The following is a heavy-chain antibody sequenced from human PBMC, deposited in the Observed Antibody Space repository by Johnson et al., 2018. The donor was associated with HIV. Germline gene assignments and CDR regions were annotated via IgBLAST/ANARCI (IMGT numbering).Heavy chain of an antibody. Sequence: VQLVESGGGLIQPGGSLRLSCEASGLIFSRSWMHWVRQAPGKGLVWVSRSNSDGSITNYADSVKGRFTISRDKAKNTLHLQMNSLRAEDTAVYYCTTGSSGSNAFDIWGQGTMVTVSS. CDR1: GLIFSRSW. J-gene: IGHJ3*02. D-gene: IGHD3-22*01. CDR2: SNSDGSIT. V-gene: IGHV3-74*01. CDR3: TTGSSGSNAFDI.